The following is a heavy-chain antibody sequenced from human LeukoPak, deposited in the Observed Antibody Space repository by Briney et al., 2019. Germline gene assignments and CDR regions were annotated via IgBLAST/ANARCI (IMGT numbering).Heavy chain of an antibody. D-gene: IGHD5-12*01. CDR2: IFYSGST. CDR3: AGGLRLEYLYDY. V-gene: IGHV4-39*07. Sequence: SETLSLTCTVSSGSISTSNYYWGWVRQPPGKALEWIGNIFYSGSTYYSPSLKSRVTISLDTSRNQFSLKLSSVTAADTAVYYCAGGLRLEYLYDYWGQGTLVTVSS. J-gene: IGHJ4*02. CDR1: SGSISTSNYY.